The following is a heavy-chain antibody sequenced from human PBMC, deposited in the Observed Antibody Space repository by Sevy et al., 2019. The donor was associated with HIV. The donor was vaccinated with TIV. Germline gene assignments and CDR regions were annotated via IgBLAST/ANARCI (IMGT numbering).Heavy chain of an antibody. CDR3: ARQQLVYRDGYY. CDR2: IIPILGIA. D-gene: IGHD6-13*01. Sequence: ASVKVSCKASGGTFSSYAISWVRQAPGQGLEWMGGIIPILGIANYAQKFQGRVTITADKSTSTAYMELSSQRSEDTAVYYCARQQLVYRDGYYWGQGTLVTVSS. V-gene: IGHV1-69*10. J-gene: IGHJ4*02. CDR1: GGTFSSYA.